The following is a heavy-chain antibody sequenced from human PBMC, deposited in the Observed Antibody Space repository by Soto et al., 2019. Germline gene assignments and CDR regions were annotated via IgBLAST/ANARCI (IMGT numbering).Heavy chain of an antibody. D-gene: IGHD6-6*01. CDR1: GGSISSDDYY. J-gene: IGHJ4*02. V-gene: IGHV4-30-4*01. CDR2: IYYSGRT. Sequence: PSETLSLTCIVSGGSISSDDYYWSWIRQPPGKGLEWVGHIYYSGRTYYNPSLKSRLTISVDTSKNQFSLKLSSVSAADTAVYFCAGDRSNSPDYFDYWGQGTLVTVSS. CDR3: AGDRSNSPDYFDY.